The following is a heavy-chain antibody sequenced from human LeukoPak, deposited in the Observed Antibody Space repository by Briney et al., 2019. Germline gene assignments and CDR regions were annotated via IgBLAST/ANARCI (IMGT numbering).Heavy chain of an antibody. V-gene: IGHV3-30*02. CDR1: GFTFNNYA. D-gene: IGHD3-16*01. Sequence: GGSLRLSCAASGFTFNNYAMQWVRQAPGKGLEWIAFIQFDGSDKQYADSVKGRFTISRDNSRNTLYLQMNSLRPEDTAIYYCTKDQGVAGALGVWGQGTVVTVSS. CDR2: IQFDGSDK. CDR3: TKDQGVAGALGV. J-gene: IGHJ3*01.